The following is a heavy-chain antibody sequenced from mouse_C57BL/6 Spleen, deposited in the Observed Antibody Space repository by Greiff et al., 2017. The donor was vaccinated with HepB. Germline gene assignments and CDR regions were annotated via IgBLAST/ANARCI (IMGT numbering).Heavy chain of an antibody. Sequence: VQLQQPGAELVKPGASVKMSCKASGYTFTSYWITWVKQRPGQGLEWIGDIYPGSGSTNYNEKFKSKATLTVDTSSSTAYMQLSSLTSEDSAVYYCAREVYYGSGLDYWGQGTTLTVSS. V-gene: IGHV1-55*01. CDR3: AREVYYGSGLDY. CDR2: IYPGSGST. J-gene: IGHJ2*01. CDR1: GYTFTSYW. D-gene: IGHD1-1*01.